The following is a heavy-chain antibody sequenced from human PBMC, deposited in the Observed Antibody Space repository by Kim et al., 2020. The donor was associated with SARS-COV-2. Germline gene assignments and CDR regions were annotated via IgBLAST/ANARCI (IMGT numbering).Heavy chain of an antibody. J-gene: IGHJ3*02. CDR2: ISYDGSNK. CDR1: GFTFSSYG. D-gene: IGHD1-1*01. V-gene: IGHV3-30*18. CDR3: AKDREVTNDYFVI. Sequence: GGSLRLSCAASGFTFSSYGMHWVRQAPGKGLEWVAVISYDGSNKYYADSVKGRFTISRDNSKNTLYLQMNSLRAEDTAVYYCAKDREVTNDYFVIWWQG.